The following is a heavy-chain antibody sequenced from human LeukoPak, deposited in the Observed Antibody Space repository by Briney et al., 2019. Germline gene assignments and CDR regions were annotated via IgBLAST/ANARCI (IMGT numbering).Heavy chain of an antibody. Sequence: SVKVSCKASGGTFSSYAISWVRQAPGQGLEWMGGIIPIFGTANYAQKFQGRVTITADESTSTAYMQLSSLRSEDTAVYYCASRYGSGSSSWDYYYYYYMDVWGKGTTVTVSS. D-gene: IGHD6-13*01. CDR1: GGTFSSYA. J-gene: IGHJ6*03. CDR2: IIPIFGTA. CDR3: ASRYGSGSSSWDYYYYYYMDV. V-gene: IGHV1-69*01.